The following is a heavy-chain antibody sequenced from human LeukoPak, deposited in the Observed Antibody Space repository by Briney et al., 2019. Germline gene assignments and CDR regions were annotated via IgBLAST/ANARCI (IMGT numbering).Heavy chain of an antibody. CDR3: ARDDLLHGNWFDP. CDR1: GFKFDDYG. J-gene: IGHJ5*02. Sequence: GGSLRLSCTASGFKFDDYGMTWVRHAPGKGLEWVSDINWNGDRRGYAHSVRGRFTIYRDNSKNSLYLQMNSLRVEDTAVYYCARDDLLHGNWFDPWGQGTLVTVSS. D-gene: IGHD3-22*01. V-gene: IGHV3-20*04. CDR2: INWNGDRR.